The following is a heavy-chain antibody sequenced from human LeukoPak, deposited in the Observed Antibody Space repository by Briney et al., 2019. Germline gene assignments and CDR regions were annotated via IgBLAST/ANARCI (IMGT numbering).Heavy chain of an antibody. D-gene: IGHD3-10*01. CDR3: VRGVTARGGSGDY. CDR2: INSDGSTT. V-gene: IGHV3-74*01. CDR1: GFTFSSHW. J-gene: IGHJ4*02. Sequence: GGSLRLSCAASGFTFSSHWMHWVRQVPGKGLVWVSRINSDGSTTNYADSVKGRFTISRDNAKNTLYLQMNSLRGEDTAVYYCVRGVTARGGSGDYWGQGTLVTVSS.